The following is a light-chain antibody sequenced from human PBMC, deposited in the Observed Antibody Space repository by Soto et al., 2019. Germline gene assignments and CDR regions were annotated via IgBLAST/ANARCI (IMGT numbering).Light chain of an antibody. V-gene: IGKV3-15*01. CDR1: QSISNN. CDR3: QHYNNWPPWT. Sequence: IVMTQSPATLSGSPGERATLSCRASQSISNNLAWYQQKPGQAPRLLIYRASTRATGIPVRFSGSGSGTDFPLTISSLQSEDFAVYYCQHYNNWPPWTFGQGTKVEIK. J-gene: IGKJ1*01. CDR2: RAS.